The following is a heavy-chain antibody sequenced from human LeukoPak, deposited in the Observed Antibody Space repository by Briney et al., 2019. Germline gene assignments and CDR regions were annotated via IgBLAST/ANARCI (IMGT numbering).Heavy chain of an antibody. CDR3: ASNWEYQLLHASKFDY. J-gene: IGHJ4*02. D-gene: IGHD2-2*01. CDR2: IYYSGST. V-gene: IGHV4-38-2*02. CDR1: GYSISSSYY. Sequence: SETLSLTCTVSGYSISSSYYWGWIRQPPGKGLEWIGSIYYSGSTYYNPSLKSRVTISVDTSKNQFSLKLSSVTAADTAVYYCASNWEYQLLHASKFDYWGQGTLVTVSS.